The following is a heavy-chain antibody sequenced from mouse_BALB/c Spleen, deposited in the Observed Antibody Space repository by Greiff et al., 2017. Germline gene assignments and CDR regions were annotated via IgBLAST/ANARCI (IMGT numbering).Heavy chain of an antibody. CDR2: ISTYYGNT. J-gene: IGHJ4*01. CDR3: AIKSYGYDAPYAMDD. Sequence: QVQLKESGPELVRPGVSVKISCKGSSYTFTDYAMHWVKQSHAKSLEWIGVISTYYGNTNYNQKFKGKATMTVDKSSSTAYMELARLTSEDSAVYYCAIKSYGYDAPYAMDDWGQGTSVTVSS. D-gene: IGHD2-2*01. CDR1: SYTFTDYA. V-gene: IGHV1-67*01.